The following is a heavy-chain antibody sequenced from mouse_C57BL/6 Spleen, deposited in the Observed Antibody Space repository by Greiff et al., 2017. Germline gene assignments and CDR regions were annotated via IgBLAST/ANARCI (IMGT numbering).Heavy chain of an antibody. J-gene: IGHJ4*01. CDR2: ISSGSSTI. V-gene: IGHV5-17*01. D-gene: IGHD2-5*01. CDR3: ARRSNYDAMDY. CDR1: GFTFSDYG. Sequence: EVKLMESVGGLVKPGGSLKLSCAASGFTFSDYGMHWVRQAPEKGLEWVAYISSGSSTIYYADTVKGRFTISRDNAKNTLFLQMTSLRSEDTAMYYCARRSNYDAMDYWGQGTSVTVSS.